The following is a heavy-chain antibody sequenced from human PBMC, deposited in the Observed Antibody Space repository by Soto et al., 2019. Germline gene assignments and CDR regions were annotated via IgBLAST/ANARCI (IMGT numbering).Heavy chain of an antibody. J-gene: IGHJ4*02. CDR1: GGSMSSSNW. Sequence: QVQLQESGPGLVKPSGTLSLTCTVSGGSMSSSNWWNWVRQPPGKGLEWIGDTHHSGRTNYNPSLKSRVTISVAKSKNHFPLTLSSVTAADTAVYYCARSEATVLDYWGQGTLVTVSS. CDR2: THHSGRT. CDR3: ARSEATVLDY. D-gene: IGHD4-17*01. V-gene: IGHV4-4*02.